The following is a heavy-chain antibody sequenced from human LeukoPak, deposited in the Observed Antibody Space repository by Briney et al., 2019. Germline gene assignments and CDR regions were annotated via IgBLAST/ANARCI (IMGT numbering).Heavy chain of an antibody. Sequence: GGSLRLSCAASGFTFSSYWMSWVRQAPGKGLEWVANIKQDGSEKYYVDSVKGRFTISRVNDKNSLYLQVNSLRAEDTAVYYCARGGYYDTSGYRPLDYWGQGTLVTISS. J-gene: IGHJ4*02. CDR3: ARGGYYDTSGYRPLDY. CDR1: GFTFSSYW. V-gene: IGHV3-7*01. D-gene: IGHD3-22*01. CDR2: IKQDGSEK.